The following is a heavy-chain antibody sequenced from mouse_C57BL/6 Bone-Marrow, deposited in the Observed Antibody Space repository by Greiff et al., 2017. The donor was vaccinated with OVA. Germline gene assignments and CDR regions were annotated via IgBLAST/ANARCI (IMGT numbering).Heavy chain of an antibody. CDR1: GLNIKDDY. D-gene: IGHD1-1*01. CDR3: TTETTVVATPYWYFDV. CDR2: IDPENGDT. Sequence: EVQLQQSGAELVRPGASVKLSCTASGLNIKDDYMHWVKQRPEQGLEWIGWIDPENGDTEYASKFQGKATLTADTSSNTAYLQRSSLTSEDTVVYYCTTETTVVATPYWYFDVWGTGTTVTVSS. V-gene: IGHV14-4*01. J-gene: IGHJ1*03.